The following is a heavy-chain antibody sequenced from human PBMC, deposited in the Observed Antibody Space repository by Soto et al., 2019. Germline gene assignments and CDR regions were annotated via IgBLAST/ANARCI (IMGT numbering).Heavy chain of an antibody. CDR2: IYYSGIT. Sequence: QVQLQESGPGLVKPSQTLSLTCTVSGGSISSGGYYWSWIRQHPGKGLEWIGYIYYSGITYNNPSLKSRVTISVDTSKNQFSLKVSSVTAADTAVYYCARVYSGYDYRGWFDPWGQGSLVTVSS. D-gene: IGHD5-12*01. V-gene: IGHV4-31*03. J-gene: IGHJ5*02. CDR3: ARVYSGYDYRGWFDP. CDR1: GGSISSGGYY.